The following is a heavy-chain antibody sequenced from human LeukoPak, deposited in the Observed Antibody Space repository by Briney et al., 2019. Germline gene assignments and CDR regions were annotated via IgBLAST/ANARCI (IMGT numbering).Heavy chain of an antibody. CDR3: ARAGDFWSGYAT. CDR1: GGSISSYY. Sequence: PSETPSLTCTVSGGSISSYYWSWIRQPPGKGLEWIGYIYYSGSTNYNPSLKSRVTISVDTSKNQFSLKLSSVTAADTAVYYCARAGDFWSGYATWGQGTLVTVSS. D-gene: IGHD3-3*01. CDR2: IYYSGST. V-gene: IGHV4-59*01. J-gene: IGHJ5*02.